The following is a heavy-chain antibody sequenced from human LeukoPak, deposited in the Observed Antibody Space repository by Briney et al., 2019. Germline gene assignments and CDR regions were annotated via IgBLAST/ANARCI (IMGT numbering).Heavy chain of an antibody. CDR2: INHSGST. Sequence: SETLSLTCAVYGGSFSGYYWSWIRQPPGKGLEWIGEINHSGSTNYNSSLKSRVTISVDTSKNQFSLKLSSVTAADTAVYYCARGYDYVWGSPAGFYFDYWGQGTLVTVSS. V-gene: IGHV4-34*01. CDR1: GGSFSGYY. D-gene: IGHD3-16*01. J-gene: IGHJ4*02. CDR3: ARGYDYVWGSPAGFYFDY.